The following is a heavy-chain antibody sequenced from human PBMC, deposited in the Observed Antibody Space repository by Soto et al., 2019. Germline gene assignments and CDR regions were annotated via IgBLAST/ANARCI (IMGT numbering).Heavy chain of an antibody. V-gene: IGHV1-18*01. CDR2: ISPHNGNA. CDR1: GYPFTSNR. D-gene: IGHD6-19*01. CDR3: ARDRSGRYDF. J-gene: IGHJ4*02. Sequence: QVHLVQSGPEVKKTGASVKVSCNTSGYPFTSNRLSWVRRAPGQGLEWMGWISPHNGNAKYAQKFQDRVTMTADTAASTVYMELRSLRSDDSAVFYCARDRSGRYDFWGQGTLVTVSA.